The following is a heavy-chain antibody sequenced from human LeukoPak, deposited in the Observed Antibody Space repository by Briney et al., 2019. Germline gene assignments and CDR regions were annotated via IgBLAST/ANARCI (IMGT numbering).Heavy chain of an antibody. CDR2: IYYIGST. D-gene: IGHD4-23*01. CDR3: ARAGPRWQPLTWFDP. Sequence: PSETLSLTCTVSGGSISSSSYYWSWIRQPPGKGLEWIGHIYYIGSTNYNPSFKTQVTISVDTSKKQVSLKLRSVTAADTAVYYCARAGPRWQPLTWFDPWGQGTLVTVSS. CDR1: GGSISSSSYY. J-gene: IGHJ5*02. V-gene: IGHV4-61*05.